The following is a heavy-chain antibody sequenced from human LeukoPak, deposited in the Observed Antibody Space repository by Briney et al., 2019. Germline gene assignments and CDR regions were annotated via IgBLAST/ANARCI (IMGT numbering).Heavy chain of an antibody. CDR2: ISYDGTKQ. D-gene: IGHD2-2*01. Sequence: PGGSLRLSCEASGFTFTDYPMFWVRLAPAKGLEWVSSISYDGTKQNYTDSVKSRFTISRDNSKNMLFLQMNSLRPEDTAVYYCARGVYALGYWGQGTLVIVSS. CDR1: GFTFTDYP. CDR3: ARGVYALGY. J-gene: IGHJ4*02. V-gene: IGHV3-30-3*01.